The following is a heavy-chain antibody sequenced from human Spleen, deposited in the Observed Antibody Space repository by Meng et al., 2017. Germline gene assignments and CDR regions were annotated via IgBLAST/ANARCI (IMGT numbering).Heavy chain of an antibody. D-gene: IGHD4-11*01. Sequence: QVQLQEWGAGFLKPSETLALTCVVSGGSCSDYYGSWIRQPPGKGLEWIGEINHSGSTNYNPSLERRATISVDTSQNNLSLKLSSVTAADSAVYYCARGPTTMAHDFDYWGQGTLVTVSS. CDR2: INHSGST. V-gene: IGHV4-34*01. CDR1: GGSCSDYY. J-gene: IGHJ4*02. CDR3: ARGPTTMAHDFDY.